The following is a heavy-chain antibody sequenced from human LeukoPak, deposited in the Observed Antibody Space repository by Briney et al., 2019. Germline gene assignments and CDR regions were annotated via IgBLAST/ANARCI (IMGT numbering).Heavy chain of an antibody. V-gene: IGHV4-38-2*02. CDR3: ARFGTRDNCCHPGVDT. CDR2: MFHSGDT. CDR1: GYSLSRGFY. D-gene: IGHD1-1*01. J-gene: IGHJ5*02. Sequence: SETLSLTCTVSGYSLSRGFYWGWIRQPPGKGLEWIATMFHSGDTYYNPSLESRVTISMDTSKNQFSLRLNSVTAADTALYYCARFGTRDNCCHPGVDTWGQGTPVTVSS.